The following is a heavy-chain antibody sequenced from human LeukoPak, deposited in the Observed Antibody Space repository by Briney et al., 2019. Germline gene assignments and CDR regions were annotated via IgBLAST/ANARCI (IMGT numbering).Heavy chain of an antibody. V-gene: IGHV3-30*03. D-gene: IGHD6-6*01. Sequence: GGSLRLSCVASGSNFDVYGMHWVRQAPGKGLEWVALLTYNGTNAYYADSVKGRFTISRDNSKNTLYLQMNSLRAEDTAVYYCASLIAARRQAGYYYMDVWGKGTTVTVSS. CDR1: GSNFDVYG. CDR2: LTYNGTNA. J-gene: IGHJ6*03. CDR3: ASLIAARRQAGYYYMDV.